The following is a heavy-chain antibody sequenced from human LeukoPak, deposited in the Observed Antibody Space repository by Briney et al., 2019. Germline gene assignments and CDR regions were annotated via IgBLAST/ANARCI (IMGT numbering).Heavy chain of an antibody. CDR1: GGSLSSSNW. Sequence: PSGTLSLTCAVSGGSLSSSNWWSWVRPPPGKGLEWIGEIYHSGSTNYNPSLKSRVTISVDKSKNQFSLKLSSVTAADTAVYYCARTYYDILTGYFYGMDVWGKGTTVTVSS. CDR2: IYHSGST. V-gene: IGHV4-4*02. J-gene: IGHJ6*04. CDR3: ARTYYDILTGYFYGMDV. D-gene: IGHD3-9*01.